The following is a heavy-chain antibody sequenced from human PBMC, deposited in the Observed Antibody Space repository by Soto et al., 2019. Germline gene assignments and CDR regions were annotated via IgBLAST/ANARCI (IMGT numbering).Heavy chain of an antibody. CDR1: GFAFSSFG. CDR3: AFGNLSYYFDY. V-gene: IGHV3-33*01. D-gene: IGHD3-16*01. J-gene: IGHJ4*02. Sequence: QVQLVESGGGVVQPGKSLRLSCVASGFAFSSFGMHWVRQAPGKGLEWVAIIWYDGSDKYYGDSVKGRFTISRDNSKNTLFLQMNSLRAEDTAVYHCAFGNLSYYFDYWGQGTPVTVSS. CDR2: IWYDGSDK.